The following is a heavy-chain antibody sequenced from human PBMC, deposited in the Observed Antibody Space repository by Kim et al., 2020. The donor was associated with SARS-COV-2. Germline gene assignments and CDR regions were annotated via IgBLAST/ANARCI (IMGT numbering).Heavy chain of an antibody. Sequence: GGSLRLSCAASGLSVTSNYMSWVRQAPGEGLQWVSIIYSDGAPYYADSVQGRFTISRDKSKNTLYLQMNSLRAEDTAVYYCARGRCSGGSCYSFPSYFDYWGQGAPVTVSS. V-gene: IGHV3-53*01. CDR2: IYSDGAP. CDR1: GLSVTSNY. J-gene: IGHJ4*02. D-gene: IGHD2-15*01. CDR3: ARGRCSGGSCYSFPSYFDY.